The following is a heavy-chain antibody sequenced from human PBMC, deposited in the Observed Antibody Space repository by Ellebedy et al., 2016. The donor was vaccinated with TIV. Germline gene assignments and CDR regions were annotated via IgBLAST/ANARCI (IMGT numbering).Heavy chain of an antibody. Sequence: AASVKVSCKASGYTFTSYGINWVRQAPGQGLEWMGWISGYTGNTNYAQKLQGRVTITTDTSASTAYMELSSLTSEDTAVYYCARWGSYAYNFHSDAFDIWGQGTMVTVSS. V-gene: IGHV1-18*01. J-gene: IGHJ3*02. CDR1: GYTFTSYG. D-gene: IGHD5-24*01. CDR2: ISGYTGNT. CDR3: ARWGSYAYNFHSDAFDI.